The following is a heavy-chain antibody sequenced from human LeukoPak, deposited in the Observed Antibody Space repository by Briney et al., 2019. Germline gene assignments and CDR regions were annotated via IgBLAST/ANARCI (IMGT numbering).Heavy chain of an antibody. V-gene: IGHV4-34*01. J-gene: IGHJ4*02. CDR1: GGSFSGYY. CDR2: INHSGST. D-gene: IGHD3-22*01. Sequence: SETLSLTCAVYGGSFSGYYWSWIRQPPGKGLEWIGEINHSGSTNYNPSPKSRVTISVDTSKNQFSLKLSSVTAADTAVYYCARGGGTYYYDSSGYYYIYWGQGTLVTVSS. CDR3: ARGGGTYYYDSSGYYYIY.